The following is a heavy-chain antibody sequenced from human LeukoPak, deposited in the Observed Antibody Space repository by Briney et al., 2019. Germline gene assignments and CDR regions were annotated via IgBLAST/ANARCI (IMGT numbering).Heavy chain of an antibody. CDR1: GFTFSSYS. D-gene: IGHD6-19*01. V-gene: IGHV3-21*01. CDR2: ISSSSSYI. CDR3: ARSIAVAGYDYFDY. J-gene: IGHJ4*02. Sequence: GGSLRLSCAASGFTFSSYSMNWVPQAPGKGLEWVSSISSSSSYIYYADSVKGRFTISRDNAKNSLYMQMNSLRAEDTAVYYCARSIAVAGYDYFDYWGQGTLVTVSS.